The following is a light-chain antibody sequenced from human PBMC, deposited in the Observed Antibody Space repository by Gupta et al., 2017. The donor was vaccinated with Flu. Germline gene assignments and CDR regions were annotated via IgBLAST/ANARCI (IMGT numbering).Light chain of an antibody. V-gene: IGLV4-69*01. CDR1: SRHSTYD. CDR3: QTWGTGYRV. Sequence: QVVLTQSPSASASLGASVKLTCTLSSRHSTYDIAWHQHQPEKGPRFLMTVIGGGRYRKGDGIPDRFSGSTSGAERFIIISSLQSEDESYYYCQTWGTGYRVFGGGTKLTVL. CDR2: VIGGGRY. J-gene: IGLJ3*02.